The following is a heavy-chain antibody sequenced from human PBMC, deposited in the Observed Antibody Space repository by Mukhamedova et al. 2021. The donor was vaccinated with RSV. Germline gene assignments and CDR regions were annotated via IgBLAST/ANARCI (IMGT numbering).Heavy chain of an antibody. J-gene: IGHJ6*03. CDR3: AKASVGYYMDV. V-gene: IGHV3-23*01. D-gene: IGHD1-26*01. CDR2: ISGSGGST. Sequence: EWVSAISGSGGSTYYADSVKGRFTISRDNSKNMLYLQMNSLRAEDTAVYYCAKASVGYYMDVRGRGTTVTVSS.